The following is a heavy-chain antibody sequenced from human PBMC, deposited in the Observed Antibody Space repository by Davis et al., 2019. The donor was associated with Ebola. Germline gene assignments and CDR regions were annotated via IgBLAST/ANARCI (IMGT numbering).Heavy chain of an antibody. CDR2: INHSGST. Sequence: MPGGSLRLSCAVYGGSFSGYYWSWIRQPPGKGLEWIGEINHSGSTNYNPSLKSRVTISVDTSKNQFSLKLSSVTAEDTAVYYCTGSGGSNDYWGQGTLVTVSS. V-gene: IGHV4-34*03. CDR1: GGSFSGYY. CDR3: TGSGGSNDY. D-gene: IGHD1-26*01. J-gene: IGHJ4*02.